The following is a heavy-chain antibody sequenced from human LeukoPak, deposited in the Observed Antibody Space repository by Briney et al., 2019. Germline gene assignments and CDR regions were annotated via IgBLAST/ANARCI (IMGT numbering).Heavy chain of an antibody. J-gene: IGHJ5*02. CDR1: GFTFSSYS. Sequence: PGGSLRLSCAASGFTFSSYSMNWVRQAPGKGLEWVSSITSSGRYIYYADSVKGRFTISRDNAKNTLNLQMNSLRAEDTAVYYCAGDLGQYYDTSDNWFDPWGQGTLVTVSS. D-gene: IGHD3-22*01. CDR2: ITSSGRYI. CDR3: AGDLGQYYDTSDNWFDP. V-gene: IGHV3-21*01.